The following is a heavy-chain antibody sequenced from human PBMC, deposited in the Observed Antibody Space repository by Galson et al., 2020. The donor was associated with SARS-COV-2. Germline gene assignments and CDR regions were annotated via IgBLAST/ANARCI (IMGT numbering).Heavy chain of an antibody. J-gene: IGHJ1*01. V-gene: IGHV3-33*01. CDR3: ARDFAVSEGEYFQH. Sequence: HSGGSLRLSCAASGFTFSSYGMHWVRQAPGKGLEWVAVIWYDGSNKYYADSVKGRFTISRANSKNTLYLQMNSLKAEDTAVYYCARDFAVSEGEYFQHWGQGTLDTVSS. CDR2: IWYDGSNK. D-gene: IGHD2-8*01. CDR1: GFTFSSYG.